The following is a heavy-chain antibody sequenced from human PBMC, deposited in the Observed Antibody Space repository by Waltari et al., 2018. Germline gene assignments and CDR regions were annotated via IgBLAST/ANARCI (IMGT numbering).Heavy chain of an antibody. J-gene: IGHJ4*02. Sequence: EVQLEESGGGLVQPGGARRPSCAAPGFTFGSHWRPWVRQAPGKGLEWVANIKQDGSETYYADSLKGRFTISRDNAKNSLYLQMNSLRAEDTALYYCARDHVFRGDFWSGYYDSWGQGTLVTVSS. CDR2: IKQDGSET. V-gene: IGHV3-7*01. CDR1: GFTFGSHW. CDR3: ARDHVFRGDFWSGYYDS. D-gene: IGHD3-3*01.